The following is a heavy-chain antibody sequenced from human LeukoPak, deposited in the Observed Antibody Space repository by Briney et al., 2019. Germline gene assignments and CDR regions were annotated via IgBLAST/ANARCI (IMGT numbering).Heavy chain of an antibody. CDR2: INHSGST. Sequence: SETLSLTCAVSGGSISSSNWWSWVRQPPGKGLEWIGEINHSGSTNHNPSLKSRVTISVDTSKNQFSLKLSSVTAADTAVYYCARVLRSSPRPGGSWRWHSYYFDYWGQGTLVTVSS. J-gene: IGHJ4*02. CDR1: GGSISSSNW. D-gene: IGHD2-15*01. CDR3: ARVLRSSPRPGGSWRWHSYYFDY. V-gene: IGHV4-4*02.